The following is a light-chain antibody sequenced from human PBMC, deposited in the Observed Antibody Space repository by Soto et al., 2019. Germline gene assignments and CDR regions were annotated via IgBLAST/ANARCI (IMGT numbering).Light chain of an antibody. CDR2: DAS. V-gene: IGKV1-5*01. Sequence: DIQMTPSPSTLSATVGDRVNITCRASQSISTWLAWYQQKPGKAPKLLIYDASSLEVGVPSRFSGSGSRTEFTLTISSLQPDDYGTDDCQQYYDFRTGGQGTKVDIK. CDR1: QSISTW. CDR3: QQYYDFRT. J-gene: IGKJ1*01.